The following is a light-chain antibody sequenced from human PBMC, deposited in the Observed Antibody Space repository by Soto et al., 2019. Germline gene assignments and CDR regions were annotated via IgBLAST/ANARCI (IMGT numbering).Light chain of an antibody. V-gene: IGLV3-1*01. Sequence: SYELTQPPSVSVSPGQTASITCSGDKLGDKYACWYQQKPGQSPVLVIYQDSKRPSGIPERFSGSNSGNTATLTISGTQAMDEADYYCQAWDSSTASYVFGTGTNSPS. J-gene: IGLJ1*01. CDR2: QDS. CDR1: KLGDKY. CDR3: QAWDSSTASYV.